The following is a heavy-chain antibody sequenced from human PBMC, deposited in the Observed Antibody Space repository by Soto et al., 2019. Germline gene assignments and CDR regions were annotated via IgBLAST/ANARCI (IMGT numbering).Heavy chain of an antibody. Sequence: PSETLSLTCTVSGGSISSGDYYWSWIRQPPGKGLEWIGYMYNSGSTDYNPSLKSRVTISVDTSKNQFSLKLSSVTAADTAVHYCARAPPSTMTRPEYFQHWGQGTLVTVSS. CDR3: ARAPPSTMTRPEYFQH. V-gene: IGHV4-30-4*01. CDR1: GGSISSGDYY. D-gene: IGHD4-17*01. CDR2: MYNSGST. J-gene: IGHJ1*01.